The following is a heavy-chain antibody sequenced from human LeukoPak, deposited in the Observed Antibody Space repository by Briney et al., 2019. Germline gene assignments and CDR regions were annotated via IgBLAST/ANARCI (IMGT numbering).Heavy chain of an antibody. J-gene: IGHJ4*02. V-gene: IGHV4-59*01. D-gene: IGHD4-23*01. CDR3: ARVANSGGVCFDY. CDR2: IYYSGKT. Sequence: SETLSLTCTVSGDSISDYYWSWVRQPPGKGLEWIAYIYYSGKTNYNPSLKGRATTSLDTSKSHLSLRLNSVTAADTAVYYCARVANSGGVCFDYLGQGTLVTVSS. CDR1: GDSISDYY.